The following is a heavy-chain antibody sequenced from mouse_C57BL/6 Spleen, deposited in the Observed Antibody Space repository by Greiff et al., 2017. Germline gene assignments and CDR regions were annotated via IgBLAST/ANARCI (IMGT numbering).Heavy chain of an antibody. J-gene: IGHJ3*01. V-gene: IGHV1-72*01. D-gene: IGHD2-4*01. CDR2: IDPNSGGT. CDR1: DYTFTSYW. CDR3: ARGYYDYDGSWFAY. Sequence: QVQLQQPGAELVKPGASVKLSCKASDYTFTSYWMHWVKQRPGRGLEWIGRIDPNSGGTKYNEKFKSKATLTVDKPSSTAYMQLSSLTSEESAVYYCARGYYDYDGSWFAYWGQGTLVTVSA.